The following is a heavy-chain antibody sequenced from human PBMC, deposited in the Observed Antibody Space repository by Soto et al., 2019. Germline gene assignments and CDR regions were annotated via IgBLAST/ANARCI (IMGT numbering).Heavy chain of an antibody. CDR3: ARDLTDLTVTPYYFDY. CDR2: TYYRSKWYN. Sequence: KQSQTLSLTCAISGDSVSSNSAAWNWIRQSPSRGLEWLGRTYYRSKWYNDYAVSVKSRITINPDTSKNQFSLQLNSVTPEDTAVYYCARDLTDLTVTPYYFDYWGQGTLVTVSS. CDR1: GDSVSSNSAA. D-gene: IGHD4-17*01. V-gene: IGHV6-1*01. J-gene: IGHJ4*02.